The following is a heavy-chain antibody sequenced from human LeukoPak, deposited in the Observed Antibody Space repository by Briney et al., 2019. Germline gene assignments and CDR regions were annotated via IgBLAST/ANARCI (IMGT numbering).Heavy chain of an antibody. CDR2: IYSGGST. J-gene: IGHJ4*02. V-gene: IGHV3-53*01. CDR3: ARVVSLSGIGYFDY. D-gene: IGHD3-10*01. CDR1: GFTVSSNY. Sequence: GGSLRLSCTVSGFTVSSNYMSWVRQAPGKGLEWVSVIYSGGSTYYADSVKGRFTISRDSSKNTLHLQMNSLRAEDTAIYYCARVVSLSGIGYFDYWGRGTLVTVSS.